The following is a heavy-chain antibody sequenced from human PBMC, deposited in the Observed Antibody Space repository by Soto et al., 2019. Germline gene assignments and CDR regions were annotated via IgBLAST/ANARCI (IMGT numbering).Heavy chain of an antibody. CDR3: ARMGGYKSFDY. J-gene: IGHJ4*02. CDR2: IWYDGSNK. Sequence: GGSLRLSCAASGFTFSSYGMHWVRQAPGKGLEWVAVIWYDGSNKYYADSVKGRFTISRDNSKNTLYLQMNSLRAEDTAVYYCARMGGYKSFDYWGQGTLVTVSS. CDR1: GFTFSSYG. V-gene: IGHV3-33*01. D-gene: IGHD5-12*01.